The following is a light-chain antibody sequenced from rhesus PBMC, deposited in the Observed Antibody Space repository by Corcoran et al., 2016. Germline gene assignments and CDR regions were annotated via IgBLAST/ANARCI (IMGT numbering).Light chain of an antibody. CDR1: QSISNY. CDR3: QQFKNYLWT. Sequence: DIQMTQSPSSLSASVGDRVTITCRASQSISNYLNWYQQEPGKAPKLLIYSASRLQSGVPSRFSGSGSGTEVILTSSSLQPEDFATYYCQQFKNYLWTFGQGTKVEIK. V-gene: IGKV1-41*01. J-gene: IGKJ1*01. CDR2: SAS.